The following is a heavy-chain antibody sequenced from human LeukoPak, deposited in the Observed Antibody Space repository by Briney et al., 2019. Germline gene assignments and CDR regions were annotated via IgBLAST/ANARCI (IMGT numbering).Heavy chain of an antibody. CDR3: ASGALIGSYYFDY. CDR2: IYYSGST. J-gene: IGHJ4*02. D-gene: IGHD1-26*01. Sequence: SETLSLTCTVSGGSISSSSYYWGWIRQPPGKGLEWIGSIYYSGSTYYNPSLKSRVTISVDTSKNQFSLKLSSVTAADTAVYYCASGALIGSYYFDYWGQGTLVTVSS. V-gene: IGHV4-39*07. CDR1: GGSISSSSYY.